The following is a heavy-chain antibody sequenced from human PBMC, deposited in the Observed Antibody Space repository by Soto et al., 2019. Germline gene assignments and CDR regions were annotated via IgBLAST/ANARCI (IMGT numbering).Heavy chain of an antibody. CDR1: GGSFSGYY. CDR2: INHSGST. Sequence: SETLSLTCAVYGGSFSGYYWSWIRQPPGKRLEWIGEINHSGSTNYNPSLKSRVTILVDMSKNQFSLKLNSVTAADTAVYYCARAPTIAVVPGGNRGGRASDIWGQGTMVTVSS. CDR3: ARAPTIAVVPGGNRGGRASDI. D-gene: IGHD2-2*01. J-gene: IGHJ3*02. V-gene: IGHV4-34*01.